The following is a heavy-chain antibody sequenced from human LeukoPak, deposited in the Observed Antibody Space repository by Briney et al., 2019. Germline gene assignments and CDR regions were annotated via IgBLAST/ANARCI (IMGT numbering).Heavy chain of an antibody. Sequence: KPSETLSLTCAVYGGSFSGYYWSWIRQPPGKGLEWIGEINHSGSTNYNPSLKSRVTISVDTSKNQFSLKLSSVTAADTAVYYCARGLDGDYDYCYYYGMDVWGQGTTVTVSS. CDR3: ARGLDGDYDYCYYYGMDV. D-gene: IGHD4-17*01. CDR2: INHSGST. V-gene: IGHV4-34*01. J-gene: IGHJ6*02. CDR1: GGSFSGYY.